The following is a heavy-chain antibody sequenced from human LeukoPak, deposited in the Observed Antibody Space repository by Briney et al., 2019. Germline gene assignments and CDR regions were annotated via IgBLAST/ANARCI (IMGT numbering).Heavy chain of an antibody. CDR1: GGSFSGYY. J-gene: IGHJ4*02. CDR2: INHSGST. CDR3: ARRNFSYGSGTYYKAPAY. Sequence: SETLSLTCAVYGGSFSGYYWSWIRQPPGKGLEWIGEINHSGSTNCNPSLKSRVTISVDTSKNQFSLKLSFVTAADTAVYYCARRNFSYGSGTYYKAPAYWGQGTLVTVSS. D-gene: IGHD3-10*01. V-gene: IGHV4-34*01.